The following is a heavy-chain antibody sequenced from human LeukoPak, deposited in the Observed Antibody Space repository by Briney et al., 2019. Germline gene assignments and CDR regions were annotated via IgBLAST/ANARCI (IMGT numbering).Heavy chain of an antibody. CDR1: GFTFSSYG. V-gene: IGHV3-30*03. CDR3: AIGYCSGASCYANWFDP. D-gene: IGHD2-15*01. Sequence: GGSLRLSCVVSGFTFSSYGLHWVRQAPGKGLEWMAIISYDGSNKYYVDSVKGRFTISRDNSKNTLYLQMNSLRAEDTAVYYCAIGYCSGASCYANWFDPWGQGTLVTVSS. J-gene: IGHJ5*02. CDR2: ISYDGSNK.